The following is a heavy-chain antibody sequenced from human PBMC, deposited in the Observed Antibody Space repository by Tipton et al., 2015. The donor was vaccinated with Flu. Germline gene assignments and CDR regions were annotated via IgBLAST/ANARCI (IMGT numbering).Heavy chain of an antibody. Sequence: TLSLTCSVSGVSMTTNYWSWVRQTPGKGLEWIGYIFQSGDTKYNPSLKSRVTMSLDTSKRQFSLNLSSVTAADTAIYYCARCDSLIYNWGPGTLVTVSS. D-gene: IGHD2-21*02. CDR3: ARCDSLIYN. V-gene: IGHV4-59*01. J-gene: IGHJ1*01. CDR1: GVSMTTNY. CDR2: IFQSGDT.